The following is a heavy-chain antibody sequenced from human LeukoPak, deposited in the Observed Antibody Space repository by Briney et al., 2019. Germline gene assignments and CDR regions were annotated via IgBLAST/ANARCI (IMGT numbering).Heavy chain of an antibody. D-gene: IGHD3-16*01. J-gene: IGHJ5*02. V-gene: IGHV3-33*05. CDR3: AGVPNVREGEWFDP. CDR2: ISYDGSTK. CDR1: GVANECNC. Sequence: PGSNLGLLGEAPGVANECNCMRWARHAKGKGLEWVAVISYDGSTKNYADSVKDRFTISRDNSENTLYLQMSSLRAEDTAVYYCAGVPNVREGEWFDPWGQGTLVTVSS.